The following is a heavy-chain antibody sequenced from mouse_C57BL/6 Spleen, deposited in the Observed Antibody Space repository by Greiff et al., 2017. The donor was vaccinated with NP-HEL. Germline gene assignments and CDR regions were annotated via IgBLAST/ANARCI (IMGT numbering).Heavy chain of an antibody. CDR1: GFTFSSYA. V-gene: IGHV5-4*01. D-gene: IGHD3-2*02. CDR3: ARDKDSSGPFDY. CDR2: ISDGGSYT. J-gene: IGHJ2*01. Sequence: EVKLVESGGGLVKPGGSLKLSCAASGFTFSSYAMSWVRQTPEKRLEWVATISDGGSYTYYPDNVKGRFTISRDNAKNNLYLQMSHLKSEDTAMYYCARDKDSSGPFDYWGQGTTLTVSS.